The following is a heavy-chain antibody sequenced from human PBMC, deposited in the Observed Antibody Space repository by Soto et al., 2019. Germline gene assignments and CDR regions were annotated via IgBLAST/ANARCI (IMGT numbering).Heavy chain of an antibody. J-gene: IGHJ4*02. CDR2: ISYDGSNK. CDR1: GFTFSSYA. V-gene: IGHV3-30-3*01. D-gene: IGHD3-22*01. CDR3: ASQYYYDSSGYYPDY. Sequence: GGPLRLSCAASGFTFSSYAMHWVRQAPGKGLEWVAVISYDGSNKYYADSVKGRFTISRDNSKNTLYLQMNSLRAEDTAVYYCASQYYYDSSGYYPDYWGQGTLVTVSS.